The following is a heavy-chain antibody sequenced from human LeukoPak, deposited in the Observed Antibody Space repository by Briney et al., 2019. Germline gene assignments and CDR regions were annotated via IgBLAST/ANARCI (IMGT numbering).Heavy chain of an antibody. CDR1: GFTFSSYS. Sequence: PGGSLRLSCAASGFTFSSYSMNWVRQAPGKGLEWISSISSSSSYIYYADSVKGRLTISRDNAKNSLYLQTNSLRAEDTAVYYCARQLGGSSGYYFDYWGQGTLVTVSS. J-gene: IGHJ4*02. V-gene: IGHV3-21*01. D-gene: IGHD3-22*01. CDR2: ISSSSSYI. CDR3: ARQLGGSSGYYFDY.